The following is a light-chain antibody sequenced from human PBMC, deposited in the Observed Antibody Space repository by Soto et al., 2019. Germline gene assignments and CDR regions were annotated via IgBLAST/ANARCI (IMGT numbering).Light chain of an antibody. CDR1: QSVSSN. J-gene: IGKJ5*01. CDR3: QQRSNWIT. CDR2: GAS. V-gene: IGKV3-11*01. Sequence: EIVMTQSPATLSVSPGERATLSCRASQSVSSNLAWYQQKPGRAPRLLIYGASNRATGIPARFSGSGSGTDFTLTISSLEPEDFAVYYCQQRSNWITFGQGTRLEIK.